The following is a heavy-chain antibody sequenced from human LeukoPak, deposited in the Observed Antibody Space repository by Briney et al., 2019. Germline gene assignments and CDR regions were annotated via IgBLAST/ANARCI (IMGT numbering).Heavy chain of an antibody. V-gene: IGHV4-38-2*02. J-gene: IGHJ4*02. D-gene: IGHD1-1*01. Sequence: SETLSLTCTVSGYSISSGYYWGWIRQPPGKGLEWIGSIYYSGSTYYNPSLKSRVTISVDTSKNQFSLKLSSVTAADTAVYYCARVFSRGGQPDWGQGTLVTVSS. CDR3: ARVFSRGGQPD. CDR1: GYSISSGYY. CDR2: IYYSGST.